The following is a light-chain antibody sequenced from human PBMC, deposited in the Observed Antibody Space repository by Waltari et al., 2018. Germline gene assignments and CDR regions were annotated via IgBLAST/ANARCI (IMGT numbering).Light chain of an antibody. CDR1: QRVGSSS. CDR3: QQHGTLPAT. Sequence: EIVLTQSPGTASLSPGERVPLSCRASQRVGSSSLAWYQQKPGQAPRLVIYRASRRATCIPDRFSGSGSGTDFSLTISRLEPEDFAVYYCQQHGTLPATFGQGTKVELK. J-gene: IGKJ1*01. V-gene: IGKV3-20*01. CDR2: RAS.